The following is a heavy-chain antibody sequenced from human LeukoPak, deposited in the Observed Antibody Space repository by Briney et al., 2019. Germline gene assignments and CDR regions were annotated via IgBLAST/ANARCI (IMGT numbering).Heavy chain of an antibody. D-gene: IGHD3-10*01. V-gene: IGHV4-61*01. CDR2: IYYTGST. CDR1: GDSVNSGIYY. Sequence: SGTLSLTCNVSGDSVNSGIYYWSWIRQPPGQGLEWIGYIYYTGSTTYNPSLKSRVTISVDTSKNQFSLKLSSVTAADTAVYYCARARGTAYFGSGTYHLDYWGQGALVTVSS. J-gene: IGHJ4*02. CDR3: ARARGTAYFGSGTYHLDY.